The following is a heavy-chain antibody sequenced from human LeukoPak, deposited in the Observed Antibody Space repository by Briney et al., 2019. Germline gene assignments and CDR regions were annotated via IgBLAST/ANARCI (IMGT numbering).Heavy chain of an antibody. CDR2: ISGSGGST. CDR1: GFTFSSYA. D-gene: IGHD5-12*01. CDR3: ATGLGYSGYDFLDY. V-gene: IGHV3-23*01. J-gene: IGHJ4*02. Sequence: GGSLRLSCAASGFTFSSYAMSWVRQAPGKGLEWVSAISGSGGSTYYADSVRGRFTISRDNSKNTLYLQMNSLRAEDTAVYYCATGLGYSGYDFLDYWGQGTLVTVSS.